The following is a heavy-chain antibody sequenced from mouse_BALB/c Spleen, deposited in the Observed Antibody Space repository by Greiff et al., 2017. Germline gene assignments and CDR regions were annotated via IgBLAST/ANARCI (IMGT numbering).Heavy chain of an antibody. J-gene: IGHJ3*01. V-gene: IGHV1-67*01. CDR2: ISTYYGNT. CDR3: EREHGDNQAWFAY. Sequence: VQLQQSGPELVRPGVSVKISCKGSGYTFTDYAMHWVKQSHAKSLEWIGVISTYYGNTNYNQKFKGKATMTVDKSSSTAYMELARLTSEDSAISDCEREHGDNQAWFAYWGQGTMVTVSA. CDR1: GYTFTDYA. D-gene: IGHD2-13*01.